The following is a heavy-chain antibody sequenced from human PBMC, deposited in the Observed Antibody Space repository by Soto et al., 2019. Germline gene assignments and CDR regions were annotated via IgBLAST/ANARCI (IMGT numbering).Heavy chain of an antibody. V-gene: IGHV4-34*01. CDR1: GGSFSGYY. Sequence: SETLSLTCAVYGGSFSGYYWSWIRQPPGKGLEWIGEINHSGSTNYNPSLKSRVTISVDTSKNQFSLKLSSVTAADTAVYYCARLSMVRGVNYYYYYMDVWGKGTTVTVSS. J-gene: IGHJ6*03. CDR2: INHSGST. CDR3: ARLSMVRGVNYYYYYMDV. D-gene: IGHD3-10*01.